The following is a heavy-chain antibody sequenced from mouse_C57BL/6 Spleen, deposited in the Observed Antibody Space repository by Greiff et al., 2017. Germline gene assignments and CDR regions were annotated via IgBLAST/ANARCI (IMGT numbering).Heavy chain of an antibody. J-gene: IGHJ2*01. CDR1: GYSFTGYY. V-gene: IGHV1-42*01. CDR3: ARGPGLDY. Sequence: EVQLQQSGPELVKPGASVKISCKASGYSFTGYYMNWVKQSPEKSLEWIGEINPSTGGTTYNQKFKAKATLTVDKSSSTAYMQLKSLTSEDSAVYYCARGPGLDYWGQGTTLTVSS. CDR2: INPSTGGT.